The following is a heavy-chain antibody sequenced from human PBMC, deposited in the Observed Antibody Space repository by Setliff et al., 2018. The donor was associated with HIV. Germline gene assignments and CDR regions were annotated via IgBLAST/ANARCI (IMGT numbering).Heavy chain of an antibody. J-gene: IGHJ4*02. D-gene: IGHD3-10*01. V-gene: IGHV1-2*06. Sequence: ASVKVSCKASGYTFTNYAIHWVRQAPGQRLEWMGRSNPNSGGTNYAQKFQGRVTMTRDTSISTAYMELSRLRSDDTAVYYCARVWLYYYGSGPEAPFDYWGQGTLVTVSS. CDR1: GYTFTNYA. CDR3: ARVWLYYYGSGPEAPFDY. CDR2: SNPNSGGT.